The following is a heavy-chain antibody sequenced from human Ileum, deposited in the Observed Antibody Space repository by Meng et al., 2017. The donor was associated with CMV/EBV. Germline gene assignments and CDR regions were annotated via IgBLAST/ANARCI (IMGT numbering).Heavy chain of an antibody. Sequence: KTSGGSLNTYAITWVRQAPGQGLEWMGLIVPIFGKVHYAQDFRGRVTITADTSTLTAYMELSNLRSDDTAVYYCTRHYDFRDWFDPWGQGTLVTVSS. CDR3: TRHYDFRDWFDP. V-gene: IGHV1-69*06. CDR2: IVPIFGKV. J-gene: IGHJ5*02. D-gene: IGHD3-3*01. CDR1: GGSLNTYA.